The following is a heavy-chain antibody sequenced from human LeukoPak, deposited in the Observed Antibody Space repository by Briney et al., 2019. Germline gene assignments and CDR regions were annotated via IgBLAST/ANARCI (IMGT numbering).Heavy chain of an antibody. CDR2: IKQDGSEK. CDR1: GFTFSSYW. J-gene: IGHJ4*02. D-gene: IGHD3-3*01. CDR3: ARDMDDFWSGCHINDY. Sequence: GGSLRLSCAASGFTFSSYWMSWVRQAPGKGLEWVANIKQDGSEKYYVDSVKGRFTISRDNAKNSLYLQMNSLRAEDTAVYYCARDMDDFWSGCHINDYWGQGTLVTVSS. V-gene: IGHV3-7*01.